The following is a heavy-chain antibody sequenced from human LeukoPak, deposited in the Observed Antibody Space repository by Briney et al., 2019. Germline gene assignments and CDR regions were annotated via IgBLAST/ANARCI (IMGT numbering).Heavy chain of an antibody. J-gene: IGHJ4*02. D-gene: IGHD3-3*01. CDR2: ITKDSSNNM. V-gene: IGHV3-9*01. Sequence: GRSLRLSCAASGFIFGDYAMHWVRQAPGEGLEWVSSITKDSSNNMDYADSVKGRFSISGDNAKNSLYLQINNVRPEDTALYFCAKDSSGSIDYWGQGTLVTVSS. CDR3: AKDSSGSIDY. CDR1: GFIFGDYA.